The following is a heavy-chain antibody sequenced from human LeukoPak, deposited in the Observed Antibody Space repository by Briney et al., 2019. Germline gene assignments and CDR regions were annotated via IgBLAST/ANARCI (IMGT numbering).Heavy chain of an antibody. D-gene: IGHD6-13*01. J-gene: IGHJ5*02. V-gene: IGHV4-39*01. CDR2: LYYSGST. Sequence: TSETLSLTCTVSGGSISSSNYYWGWIRQPPGKGLEWIGSLYYSGSTYYNPSLKSRVTISVDTSKNQFSLRLSSVTAADTAVYYCSRREGCSWPIDWFDPWGQGTLVTVSS. CDR3: SRREGCSWPIDWFDP. CDR1: GGSISSSNYY.